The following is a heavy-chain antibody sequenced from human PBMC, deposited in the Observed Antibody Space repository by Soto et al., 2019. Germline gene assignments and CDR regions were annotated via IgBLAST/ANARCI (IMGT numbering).Heavy chain of an antibody. J-gene: IGHJ6*02. V-gene: IGHV3-23*01. Sequence: EVQLLESGGGLVQPGGSLRLSCAASGFTFSSYAMSWVRQAPGKGLEWVSTISGSGGNAYYADSVKGRFSISRDNSKNTLRLKINSLRADDTAVYYCAKDGASGSYPPYYYFGMDVWGQGTTVTVSS. CDR1: GFTFSSYA. CDR2: ISGSGGNA. D-gene: IGHD1-26*01. CDR3: AKDGASGSYPPYYYFGMDV.